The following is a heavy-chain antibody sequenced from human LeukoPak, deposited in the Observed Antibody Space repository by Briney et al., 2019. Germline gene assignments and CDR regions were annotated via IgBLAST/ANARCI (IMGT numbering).Heavy chain of an antibody. D-gene: IGHD3-22*01. V-gene: IGHV1-69*13. J-gene: IGHJ5*02. CDR1: GGTFSSYA. Sequence: SVKVSCKASGGTFSSYAISWVRQAPGQGLEWMGGIIPIFGTANYAQKFQGRVTITADESTSTAYRELSSLRSEDTAVYYCARGRQTYYYASSGYNWFDPWGQGTLVTVSS. CDR3: ARGRQTYYYASSGYNWFDP. CDR2: IIPIFGTA.